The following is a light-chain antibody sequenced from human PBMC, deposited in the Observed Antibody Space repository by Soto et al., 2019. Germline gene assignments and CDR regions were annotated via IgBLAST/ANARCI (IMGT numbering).Light chain of an antibody. V-gene: IGKV3-11*01. CDR3: QQRGSWPPT. CDR2: DTS. J-gene: IGKJ5*01. CDR1: QSVSSY. Sequence: EIVLTQSPGTLSLSPGERATLSCRASQSVSSYLAWYQQKLGRAPRLLIHDTSNRATGVPARFSGSGSGTDFTLTISSLEPEDFGVYYCQQRGSWPPTFGQGTRLEIK.